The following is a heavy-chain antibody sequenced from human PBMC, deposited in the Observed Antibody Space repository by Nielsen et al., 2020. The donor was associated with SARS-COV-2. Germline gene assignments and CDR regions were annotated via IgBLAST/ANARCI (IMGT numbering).Heavy chain of an antibody. CDR2: IYYSGST. Sequence: SETLSLTCTVSGGSISSGGYYWSWIRQHPGKGLEWIGYIYYSGSTYYNPSLKSRVTISVDTSKNQFSLKLSSVTAADTAVYYCARDHPCSSTSCTPFYYYYGMDVWGQGTTVTVSS. J-gene: IGHJ6*02. CDR3: ARDHPCSSTSCTPFYYYYGMDV. V-gene: IGHV4-31*03. CDR1: GGSISSGGYY. D-gene: IGHD2-2*01.